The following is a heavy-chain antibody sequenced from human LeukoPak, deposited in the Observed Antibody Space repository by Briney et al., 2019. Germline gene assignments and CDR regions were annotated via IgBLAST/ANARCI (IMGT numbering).Heavy chain of an antibody. J-gene: IGHJ4*02. V-gene: IGHV3-48*04. Sequence: PGGSLRLSCAASGFTFSSYSMHWIRQAPGKGLGWVSYISGSSRTMYYVDSVKGRFTISRDNAKNSLYLQMNSLRAGDTAVYYCARDLGLYDYGGNIDYWGQGTLVTVSS. D-gene: IGHD4-23*01. CDR2: ISGSSRTM. CDR3: ARDLGLYDYGGNIDY. CDR1: GFTFSSYS.